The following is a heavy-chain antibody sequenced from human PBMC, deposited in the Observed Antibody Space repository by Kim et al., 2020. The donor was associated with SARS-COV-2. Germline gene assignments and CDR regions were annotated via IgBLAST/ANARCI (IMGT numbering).Heavy chain of an antibody. CDR3: VRDGWLDF. V-gene: IGHV3-64*03. CDR2: GNNE. Sequence: GNNEYYADSVKGGSTISREDSKNTLSLQMSSLRAEDTAVYYSVRDGWLDFWGQGTLVTVSS. D-gene: IGHD6-19*01. J-gene: IGHJ4*01.